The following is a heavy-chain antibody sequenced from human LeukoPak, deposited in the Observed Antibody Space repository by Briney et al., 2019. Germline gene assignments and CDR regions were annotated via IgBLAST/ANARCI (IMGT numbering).Heavy chain of an antibody. CDR1: GFTFSDYG. CDR2: IRFDGTEK. Sequence: GGSLRLXCAASGFTFSDYGMHWVRQAPGKGLEWVAFIRFDGTEKYYADSVKGRFTVSRDNSQNTLHLQMNSLRIEDTAFYYCARDQAGYWGQGTLVTVSS. V-gene: IGHV3-30*02. J-gene: IGHJ4*02. CDR3: ARDQAGY.